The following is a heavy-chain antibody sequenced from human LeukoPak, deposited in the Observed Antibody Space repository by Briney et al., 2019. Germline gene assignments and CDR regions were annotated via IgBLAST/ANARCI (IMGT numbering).Heavy chain of an antibody. D-gene: IGHD1-26*01. J-gene: IGHJ4*02. CDR2: IIPIFGTA. V-gene: IGHV1-69*05. CDR3: AREDKWELLPGNFDY. CDR1: GGTFSSYA. Sequence: SVKVSCKASGGTFSSYAISWVRQAPGQGLEWMGRIIPIFGTANYAQKFQGSVTITTDESTSTVYMELSSLRSEDTAVYYCAREDKWELLPGNFDYWGQGTLVTVSS.